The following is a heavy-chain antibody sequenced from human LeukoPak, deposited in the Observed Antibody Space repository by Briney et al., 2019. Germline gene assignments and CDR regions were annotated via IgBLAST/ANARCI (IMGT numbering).Heavy chain of an antibody. V-gene: IGHV1-69*04. J-gene: IGHJ4*02. CDR2: IIPILGIA. CDR1: GGTFSSYA. D-gene: IGHD4-23*01. CDR3: ARATTVATTANFDY. Sequence: GSSVKVSCKASGGTFSSYAISWVRQVPGQGLEWMGRIIPILGIANYAQKFQGRVTITADKSTSTAYMELSSLRSEDTAVYYCARATTVATTANFDYWGQGTLVTVSS.